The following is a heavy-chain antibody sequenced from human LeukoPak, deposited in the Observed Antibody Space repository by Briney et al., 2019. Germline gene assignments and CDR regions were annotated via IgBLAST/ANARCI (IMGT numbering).Heavy chain of an antibody. CDR3: ASTSYDFRSGYLY. D-gene: IGHD3-3*01. Sequence: GESLKISCKSSGYNFTSYWIGRVRPMPGKGLEWMGIIYPCDSDTRYRPSSQGQVTISADKSISTAYLQWSSLKASDTAVYYCASTSYDFRSGYLYWGQGTLVTVSS. CDR1: GYNFTSYW. J-gene: IGHJ4*02. V-gene: IGHV5-51*01. CDR2: IYPCDSDT.